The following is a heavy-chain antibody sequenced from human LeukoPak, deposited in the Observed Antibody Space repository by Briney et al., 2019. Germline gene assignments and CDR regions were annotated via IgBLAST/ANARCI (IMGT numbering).Heavy chain of an antibody. V-gene: IGHV3-49*05. Sequence: NPGGSLRLSCTGSGFSFGDDAMSWFRQAPGKRLEWVGFIRSKAYGETTKYAASVKGRFTISSDDSKSIAYLQMNSLKTEDTAVYYCSREIPYSSIYYNWFDPWGQGTLVTVSS. CDR2: IRSKAYGETT. D-gene: IGHD6-19*01. CDR3: SREIPYSSIYYNWFDP. J-gene: IGHJ5*02. CDR1: GFSFGDDA.